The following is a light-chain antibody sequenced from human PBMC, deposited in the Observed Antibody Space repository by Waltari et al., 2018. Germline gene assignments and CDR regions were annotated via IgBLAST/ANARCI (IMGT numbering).Light chain of an antibody. Sequence: DIQMTQSPSSLSASVGDRVTITCRASQVISIYLAWYQQKPGKVPKLLIYAASTLQSGVPSRFSGSGAGTDFTLTISSLQPEEVATYYCQNYNSVPLTFGGGTKVEIK. V-gene: IGKV1-27*01. J-gene: IGKJ4*01. CDR2: AAS. CDR1: QVISIY. CDR3: QNYNSVPLT.